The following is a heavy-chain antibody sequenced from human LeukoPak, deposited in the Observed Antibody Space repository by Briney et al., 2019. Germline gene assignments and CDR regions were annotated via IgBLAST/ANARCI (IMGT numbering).Heavy chain of an antibody. Sequence: GGSLRLSCAASGFTFSSYGMHWVRQAPGKGLEWVAVIWYDGSNKYYADSVKGRFTISRDNSKNTLYLQMNSLRVEDTAVYYCAPIGAGYWGQGTLVTVSS. D-gene: IGHD4/OR15-4a*01. CDR3: APIGAGY. J-gene: IGHJ4*02. V-gene: IGHV3-33*01. CDR1: GFTFSSYG. CDR2: IWYDGSNK.